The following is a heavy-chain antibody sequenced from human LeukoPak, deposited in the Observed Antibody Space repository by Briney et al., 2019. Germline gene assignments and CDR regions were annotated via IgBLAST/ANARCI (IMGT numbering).Heavy chain of an antibody. V-gene: IGHV3-30*04. CDR1: GFTFSSYA. D-gene: IGHD3-10*01. Sequence: GRSLRLSCAASGFTFSSYAMHWVRQAPGKGLEWVAVISYDGSNKYYADSVKSRFTISRDNSKNTLYLQMNSLRAEDTAVYYCARDLGSGSSDYWGQGTLVTVSS. CDR3: ARDLGSGSSDY. CDR2: ISYDGSNK. J-gene: IGHJ4*02.